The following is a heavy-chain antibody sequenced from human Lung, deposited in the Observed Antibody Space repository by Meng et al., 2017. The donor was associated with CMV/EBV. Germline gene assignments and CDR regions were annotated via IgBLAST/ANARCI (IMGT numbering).Heavy chain of an antibody. CDR1: GFTFSSYG. J-gene: IGHJ5*02. CDR2: IRFDGSNK. CDR3: AKVVVPAAQGGGNWFDP. Sequence: GSXRLSCVASGFTFSSYGMHWVRQAPGKGLEWVAFIRFDGSNKYYADSVKGRFTISRDNSKNTLYLQLNSLRPEDTAVYYCAKVVVPAAQGGGNWFDPWGQGTRVTCAS. V-gene: IGHV3-30*02. D-gene: IGHD2-2*01.